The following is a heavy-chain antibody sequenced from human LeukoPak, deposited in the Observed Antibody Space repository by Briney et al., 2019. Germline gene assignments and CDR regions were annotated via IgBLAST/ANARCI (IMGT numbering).Heavy chain of an antibody. Sequence: SETLSLTCTVSGSSISSYYWSWIRQPPGKGLEWIGYIYYSGSTNYNPSLKSRVTISVDTPKNQFSLKLSSVTAADTAVYYCAAPRGSWGQGTLVTVSS. CDR2: IYYSGST. J-gene: IGHJ5*02. CDR3: AAPRGS. V-gene: IGHV4-59*01. CDR1: GSSISSYY.